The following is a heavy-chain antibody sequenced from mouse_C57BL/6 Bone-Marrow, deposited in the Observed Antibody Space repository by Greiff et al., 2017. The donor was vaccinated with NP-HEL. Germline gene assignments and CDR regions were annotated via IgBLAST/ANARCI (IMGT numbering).Heavy chain of an antibody. D-gene: IGHD2-4*01. Sequence: EVKVVESGGGLVKPGGSLKLSCAASGFTFSSYAMSWVRQTPEKSLEWVATISDGGSYTYYPHNVKGRFTISRDNAKNNLYLQMSHLKAEDTAVYYCAVERLRGCYAMEYWGQGTSVTVSS. CDR2: ISDGGSYT. V-gene: IGHV5-4*03. CDR1: GFTFSSYA. J-gene: IGHJ4*01. CDR3: AVERLRGCYAMEY.